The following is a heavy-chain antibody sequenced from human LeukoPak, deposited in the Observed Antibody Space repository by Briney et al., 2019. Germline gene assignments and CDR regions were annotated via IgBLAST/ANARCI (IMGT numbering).Heavy chain of an antibody. D-gene: IGHD2-2*01. CDR3: ARDCSSTSCYVTGYYGMDV. J-gene: IGHJ6*02. V-gene: IGHV3-48*03. CDR2: IRSSGSTI. Sequence: GGSLRLSCAASGFTFSSYEMNWVRQAPGKGLEWVSYIRSSGSTIYYADSVKGRFTISRDNAKNSLYLQMNSLRAEHTAVYYCARDCSSTSCYVTGYYGMDVWGQGTTVTVSS. CDR1: GFTFSSYE.